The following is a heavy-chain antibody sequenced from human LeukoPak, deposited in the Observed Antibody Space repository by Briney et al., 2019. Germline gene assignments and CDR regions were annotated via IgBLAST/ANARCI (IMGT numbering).Heavy chain of an antibody. J-gene: IGHJ5*02. D-gene: IGHD6-13*01. V-gene: IGHV3-9*01. CDR2: ISWNSGSI. CDR1: GFTFDDYA. CDR3: AKVSGSSLSRGGWFDP. Sequence: GRSLRLSCAASGFTFDDYAMHWVRQAPGKGLEWVSGISWNSGSIGYADSVKGRFTISRDNAKNSLYLQINSLRAEDTALYYCAKVSGSSLSRGGWFDPWGQGTLVTVSS.